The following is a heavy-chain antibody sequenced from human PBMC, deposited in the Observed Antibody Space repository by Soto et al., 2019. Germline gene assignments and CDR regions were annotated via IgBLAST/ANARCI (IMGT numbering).Heavy chain of an antibody. V-gene: IGHV3-74*03. Sequence: GPLVESGGGLVQPGGSLRLSCAASGITFISYWMHWVRQVPGKGLVWVAHINSDGSTTTYADSVKGRFTISRDNAKSTLDLQMNGLRAEDTAVYYCARGSVGANFDYWGQGTLVTVSS. CDR3: ARGSVGANFDY. CDR1: GITFISYW. J-gene: IGHJ4*02. D-gene: IGHD1-26*01. CDR2: INSDGSTT.